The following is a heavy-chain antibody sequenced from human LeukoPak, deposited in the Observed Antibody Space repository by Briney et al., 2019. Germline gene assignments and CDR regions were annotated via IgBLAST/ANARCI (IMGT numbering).Heavy chain of an antibody. CDR3: ARPGQFGDV. J-gene: IGHJ6*02. CDR1: GYTFTSYG. D-gene: IGHD3-10*01. CDR2: IDPSDSYT. V-gene: IGHV5-10-1*01. Sequence: GASVKVSCKASGYTFTSYGISWVRQMPGKGLEWMGRIDPSDSYTNYSPSFQGHVTISADKSISTAYLQWSSLKASDTAMYYCARPGQFGDVWGQGTTVTVSS.